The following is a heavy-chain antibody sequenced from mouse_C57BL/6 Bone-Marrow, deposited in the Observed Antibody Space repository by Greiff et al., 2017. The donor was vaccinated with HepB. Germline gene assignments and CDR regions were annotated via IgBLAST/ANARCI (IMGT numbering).Heavy chain of an antibody. V-gene: IGHV6-3*01. D-gene: IGHD1-1*01. CDR2: IRLKSDNYAT. CDR1: GFTFSNYW. CDR3: TGPTVVAHWYFDV. J-gene: IGHJ1*03. Sequence: EVMLVESGGGLVQPGGSMKLSCVASGFTFSNYWMNWVRQSPEKGLEWVAQIRLKSDNYATHYAESVKGRFTISRDDSKSSVYLQMNNLRAEDTGIYYCTGPTVVAHWYFDVWGTGTTVTVSS.